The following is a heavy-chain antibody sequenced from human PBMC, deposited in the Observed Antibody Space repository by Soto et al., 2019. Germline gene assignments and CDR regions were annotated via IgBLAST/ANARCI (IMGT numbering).Heavy chain of an antibody. CDR3: AREGSVPAAKVYYYYGMDV. CDR1: GFTFSSYG. Sequence: GGSLRLSCAASGFTFSSYGMHWVRQAPGKGLEWVAVIWYDGSNKYYADSVKGRFTISRDNSKNTLYLQMNSLRAEDTAVYYCAREGSVPAAKVYYYYGMDVWGQGTTVTVSS. J-gene: IGHJ6*02. D-gene: IGHD2-2*01. CDR2: IWYDGSNK. V-gene: IGHV3-33*01.